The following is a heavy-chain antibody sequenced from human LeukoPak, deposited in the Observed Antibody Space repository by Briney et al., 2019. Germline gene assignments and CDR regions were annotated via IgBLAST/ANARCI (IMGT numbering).Heavy chain of an antibody. CDR1: DGSISSNAYY. J-gene: IGHJ4*02. Sequence: SETLSLTCTVSDGSISSNAYYWSWIRQHPGKGLEWIGYIHYSGSTYYNPSLKSRVSISVDTSKNQFSLKLNSVTAADTAVYFCARDSREYDILTGYYETGYFDFWGQGTLVTVSS. CDR2: IHYSGST. D-gene: IGHD3-9*01. CDR3: ARDSREYDILTGYYETGYFDF. V-gene: IGHV4-31*03.